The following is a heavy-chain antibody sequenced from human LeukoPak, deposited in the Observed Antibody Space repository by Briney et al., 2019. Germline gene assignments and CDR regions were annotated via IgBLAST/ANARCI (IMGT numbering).Heavy chain of an antibody. J-gene: IGHJ4*02. CDR2: INPSGGST. CDR1: GYTFTSYY. V-gene: IGHV1-46*01. D-gene: IGHD1-26*01. CDR3: ARDRTEWELRYTDY. Sequence: ASVKVSCKASGYTFTSYYLHWVRQAPGQGLEWMGIINPSGGSTTYAQKFQGRVTMTRDTSTSRVYMELSSLRSEDTAVYYCARDRTEWELRYTDYWGQGTLVTVSS.